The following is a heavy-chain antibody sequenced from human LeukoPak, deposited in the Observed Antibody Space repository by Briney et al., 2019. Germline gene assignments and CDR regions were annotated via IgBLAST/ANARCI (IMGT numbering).Heavy chain of an antibody. J-gene: IGHJ4*02. D-gene: IGHD3-10*01. V-gene: IGHV3-21*01. Sequence: GGSLRLSCAASGFTFSSYSMNWVRQAPGKGLEWVSSISSSSSYIYYADSVKGRFTISRDNAKNSLYLQMNSLRAEDTAVYYCARAMEWFGELFYFDYWGREPWSPSPQ. CDR1: GFTFSSYS. CDR2: ISSSSSYI. CDR3: ARAMEWFGELFYFDY.